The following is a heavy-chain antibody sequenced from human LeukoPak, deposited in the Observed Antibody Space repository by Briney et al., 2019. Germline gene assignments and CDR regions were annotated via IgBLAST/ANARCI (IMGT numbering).Heavy chain of an antibody. CDR3: ARTMVRGVPDY. V-gene: IGHV4-31*03. CDR1: GGSISSGGYY. J-gene: IGHJ4*02. Sequence: PSETLSLTCTVSGGSISSGGYYWSWIRQHPGKGLEWIGYIYYSGSTYYNPSLKSRVTISVDTSKNQFSLKLSSVTAADTAVYYCARTMVRGVPDYWGQGTLVTVSS. D-gene: IGHD3-10*01. CDR2: IYYSGST.